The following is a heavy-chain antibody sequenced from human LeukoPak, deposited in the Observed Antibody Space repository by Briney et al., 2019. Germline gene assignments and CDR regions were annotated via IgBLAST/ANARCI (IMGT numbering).Heavy chain of an antibody. V-gene: IGHV4-59*12. J-gene: IGHJ6*02. CDR2: IYYSGST. Sequence: PSETLSLTCTVSGGSISSYYWSWIRQPPGKGLEWIGYIYYSGSTNYNPSLKSRVTISVDTSKNQFSLKLSSVTAADTAVYYCARGPTEPPYGMDVWGQGTTVTVSS. CDR3: ARGPTEPPYGMDV. D-gene: IGHD1-1*01. CDR1: GGSISSYY.